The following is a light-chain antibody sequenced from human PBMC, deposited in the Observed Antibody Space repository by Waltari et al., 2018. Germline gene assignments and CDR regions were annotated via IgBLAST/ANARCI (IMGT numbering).Light chain of an antibody. Sequence: QSALTQPASVSGSPGQSLTISCTGTSSDVGNYKRVSWYQQHPGKAPKLMIYAVSQRPSGVSDRFSGSKSGDMASLTISGLQPEDEAEYFCSSYAGSSKGVFGGGTKVTVL. J-gene: IGLJ2*01. CDR1: SSDVGNYKR. CDR3: SSYAGSSKGV. CDR2: AVS. V-gene: IGLV2-23*02.